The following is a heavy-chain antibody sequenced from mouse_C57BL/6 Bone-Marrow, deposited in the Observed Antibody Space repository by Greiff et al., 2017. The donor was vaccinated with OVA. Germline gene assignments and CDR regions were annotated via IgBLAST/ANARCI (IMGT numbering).Heavy chain of an antibody. Sequence: QVQLQQPGAELVKPGASVKLSCKASGYSFTSYYIHWVKQRPGQGLEWIGWIYPGSGNTKYNVKFKGKATLTADTSSSTAYMQLSSLTSEDSAVYYCASGVLRIWGQGTSVTVSS. CDR1: GYSFTSYY. D-gene: IGHD1-1*01. CDR2: IYPGSGNT. CDR3: ASGVLRI. V-gene: IGHV1-66*01. J-gene: IGHJ4*01.